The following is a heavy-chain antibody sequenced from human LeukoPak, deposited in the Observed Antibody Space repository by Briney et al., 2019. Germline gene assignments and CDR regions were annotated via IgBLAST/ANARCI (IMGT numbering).Heavy chain of an antibody. CDR2: IIPIFRTA. Sequence: AVKVSLKASGGIFSSYPIRWVRPAPGQGRAWMGRIIPIFRTANYAQKFQGRVTITADESTSTAYMELSSRRSEDTAVYYCARHYGDYDISRTLFDYWGQGTLVTVSS. D-gene: IGHD4-17*01. CDR3: ARHYGDYDISRTLFDY. J-gene: IGHJ4*02. CDR1: GGIFSSYP. V-gene: IGHV1-69*01.